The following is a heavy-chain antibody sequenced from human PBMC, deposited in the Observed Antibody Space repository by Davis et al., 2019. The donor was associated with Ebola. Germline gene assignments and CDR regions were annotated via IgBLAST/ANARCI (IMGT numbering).Heavy chain of an antibody. CDR3: ARDTFGSGWVGYFDY. J-gene: IGHJ4*02. CDR2: ISGSGGST. Sequence: GESLKISCAASGFTFSSYAMSWVRQAPGKGLEWVSAISGSGGSTYYADSVKGRFTISRDNSKNTLYLQMNSLRAEDTAVYYCARDTFGSGWVGYFDYWGQGTLVTVSS. CDR1: GFTFSSYA. V-gene: IGHV3-23*01. D-gene: IGHD6-19*01.